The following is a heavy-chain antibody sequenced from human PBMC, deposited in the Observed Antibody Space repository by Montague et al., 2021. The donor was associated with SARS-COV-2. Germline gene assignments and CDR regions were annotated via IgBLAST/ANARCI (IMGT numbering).Heavy chain of an antibody. CDR2: IFYRGST. Sequence: TLSLTCTVSGDSLTYFYWSWIRQSPGKGLEWIGNIFYRGSTNYNPSLKSRVTISVDTSKNQFSLNLTSVTATDTAVYYCVRGATRTFDYWGQGTLVTVSS. CDR3: VRGATRTFDY. V-gene: IGHV4-59*01. J-gene: IGHJ4*02. CDR1: GDSLTYFY. D-gene: IGHD1-14*01.